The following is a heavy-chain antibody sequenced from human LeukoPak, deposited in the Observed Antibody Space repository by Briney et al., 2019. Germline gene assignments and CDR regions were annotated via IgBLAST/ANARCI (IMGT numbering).Heavy chain of an antibody. CDR2: TYYRSTWYN. D-gene: IGHD6-13*01. Sequence: SQTLSLTCAISGDSVSTNAWTWIRQSPLRGLEWLGRTYYRSTWYNEYALSVKSRITINPDTSKNQFSLHLTSVTPDDTAVYFCARDIAVACDYWGQGTLVTVSS. V-gene: IGHV6-1*01. CDR3: ARDIAVACDY. CDR1: GDSVSTNA. J-gene: IGHJ4*02.